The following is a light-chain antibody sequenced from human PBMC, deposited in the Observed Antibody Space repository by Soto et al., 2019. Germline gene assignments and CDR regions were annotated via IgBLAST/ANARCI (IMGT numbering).Light chain of an antibody. J-gene: IGKJ5*01. V-gene: IGKV1-39*01. CDR3: QQSYRVPIT. CDR2: AAS. Sequence: DIQMTQSPPSLSASVGDRVSITCRASQYISNHLNWYQQQAGKAPNLLIYAASNLQSGVPSRFSGSGSGTDFTLTISSLQPEDFATYFCQQSYRVPITFGQGTRLEI. CDR1: QYISNH.